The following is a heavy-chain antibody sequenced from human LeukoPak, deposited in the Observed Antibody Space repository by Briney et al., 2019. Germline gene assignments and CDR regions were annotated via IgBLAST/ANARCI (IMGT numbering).Heavy chain of an antibody. CDR3: AATPPRR. Sequence: NPSETLSLTCAVYGXSFSGYYWSWIRQPPGKGLEWIGEINHSGSTNYNPSLKSRVTISVDTSKNQFSLKLSSVTAADTAVYYCAATPPRRWGQGTLVTVSS. CDR1: GXSFSGYY. D-gene: IGHD1-1*01. J-gene: IGHJ4*02. CDR2: INHSGST. V-gene: IGHV4-34*01.